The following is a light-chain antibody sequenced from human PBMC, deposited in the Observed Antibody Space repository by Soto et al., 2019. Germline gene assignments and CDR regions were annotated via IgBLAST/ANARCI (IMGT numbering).Light chain of an antibody. CDR1: QGIGNG. CDR2: GDS. V-gene: IGKV1-6*01. Sequence: AIQMTQSPSSLSASLGDSVTISCRASQGIGNGLGWYQQKPGKPPKVLIYGDSNLRSGVPQRFSGSGSGTDLILAISRLQPEDSATYYCLKDINYPWTCGQGTKVDIK. J-gene: IGKJ1*01. CDR3: LKDINYPWT.